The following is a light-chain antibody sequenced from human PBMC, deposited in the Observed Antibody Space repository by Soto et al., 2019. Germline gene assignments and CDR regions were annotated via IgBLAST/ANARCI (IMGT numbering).Light chain of an antibody. CDR2: KVY. CDR3: MQLSHVPFT. CDR1: QSLVYSDGNTY. Sequence: DVVLTQSPLSSPVTLGQPASISCRSSQSLVYSDGNTYLSWLHQRPGQPPRLLIYKVYNRLSGVRDRLSSSGTVTEFTLKISRVEAEDVGVYYCMQLSHVPFTFGQGTKLEMK. V-gene: IGKV2-24*01. J-gene: IGKJ2*01.